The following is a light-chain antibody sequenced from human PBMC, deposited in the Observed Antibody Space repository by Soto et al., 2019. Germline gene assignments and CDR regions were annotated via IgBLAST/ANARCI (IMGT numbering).Light chain of an antibody. J-gene: IGKJ2*01. V-gene: IGKV3-20*01. CDR1: QSVSSSY. Sequence: ENVLTQSPGTLSLSPGERATLSCRASQSVSSSYLAWYQQKPGQAPRLLIYGASSRATGIPDRFSGSGSGTDFTLTISRLEPEDFAVYYCQQYDSSPLYTFGQGTKLEIK. CDR2: GAS. CDR3: QQYDSSPLYT.